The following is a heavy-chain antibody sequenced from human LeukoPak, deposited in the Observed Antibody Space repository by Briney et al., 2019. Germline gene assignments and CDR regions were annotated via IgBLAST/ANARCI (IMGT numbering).Heavy chain of an antibody. V-gene: IGHV3-30*02. CDR3: AKEFLWFGELSTYYFDY. CDR1: GFSFSSHG. CDR2: IRYDGSNK. Sequence: GGSLRLSCAASGFSFSSHGMSWVRQAPGKGLEWVAFIRYDGSNKYYADSVKGRFTISRDNSKNTLYLQMNSLRAEDTAVYYCAKEFLWFGELSTYYFDYWGQGTLVTVSS. J-gene: IGHJ4*02. D-gene: IGHD3-10*01.